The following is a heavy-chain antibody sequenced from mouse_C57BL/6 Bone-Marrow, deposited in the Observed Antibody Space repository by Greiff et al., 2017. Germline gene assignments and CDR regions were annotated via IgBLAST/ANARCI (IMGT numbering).Heavy chain of an antibody. CDR2: ISDGGSYT. J-gene: IGHJ4*01. V-gene: IGHV5-4*03. CDR1: GFTFSSYA. Sequence: EVKLVESGGGLVKPGGSLKLSCAASGFTFSSYAMSWVRQTPEKRLEWVATISDGGSYTYYPDNVKGRFTISRDNAKNNLYLQMSPLKSEDTAMYYCARIYYGNPYYYAMDYWGQGTSVTVSS. D-gene: IGHD2-1*01. CDR3: ARIYYGNPYYYAMDY.